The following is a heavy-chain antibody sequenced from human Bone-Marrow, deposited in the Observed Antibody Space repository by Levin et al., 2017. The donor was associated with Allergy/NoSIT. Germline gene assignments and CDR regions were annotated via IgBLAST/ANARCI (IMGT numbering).Heavy chain of an antibody. D-gene: IGHD3-22*01. Sequence: GGSLRLSCAASGFTFSSYAMSWVRQAPGKGLEWVSAISGSGGSTYYADSVKGRFTISRDNSKNTLYLQMNSLRAEDTAVYYCAKIHMPSSGYSYYFDYWGQGTLVTVSS. V-gene: IGHV3-23*01. J-gene: IGHJ4*02. CDR2: ISGSGGST. CDR3: AKIHMPSSGYSYYFDY. CDR1: GFTFSSYA.